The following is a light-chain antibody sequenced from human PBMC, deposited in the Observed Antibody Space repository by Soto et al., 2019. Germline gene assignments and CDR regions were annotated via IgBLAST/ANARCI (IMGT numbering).Light chain of an antibody. CDR2: NAS. V-gene: IGKV1-5*03. CDR3: QHYGPIST. Sequence: QMAQSPSTLAASVGDKVTNTFRATQAISNYLAWYQQLPGRAPKSLIYNASILQTGVPSRFSGSGSGTEFTLTISSLQPDDFATYHCQHYGPISTFGQGTKVDIK. J-gene: IGKJ1*01. CDR1: QAISNY.